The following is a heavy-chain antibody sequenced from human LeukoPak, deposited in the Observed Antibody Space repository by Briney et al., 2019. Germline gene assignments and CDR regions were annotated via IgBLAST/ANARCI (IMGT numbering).Heavy chain of an antibody. D-gene: IGHD1-1*01. CDR2: IYYSGST. CDR1: GGSISSSSYY. CDR3: ARVNAEPDWFDP. Sequence: SETLSLTCTVSGGSISSSSYYWGWIRQPPGKGLEWIGSIYYSGSTYYNPSLKSRVTISVDTSKNQFSLKLSSVTAADTAVYYCARVNAEPDWFDPWGQGTLVTVSS. J-gene: IGHJ5*02. V-gene: IGHV4-39*07.